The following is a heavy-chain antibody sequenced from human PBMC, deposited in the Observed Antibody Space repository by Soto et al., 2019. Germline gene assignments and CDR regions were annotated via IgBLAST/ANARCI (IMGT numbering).Heavy chain of an antibody. J-gene: IGHJ4*02. CDR1: GCTFSSYA. D-gene: IGHD6-19*01. Sequence: QVQLVQSGAEVKKPGSSVKVSCKASGCTFSSYAISWVRQAPGQGLEWMGGIIPIFGTANYAQKFQGRVTIKANESKSTAQMELSNLRSEDHAVYYCASRAVYSSVWPHFPFDDWGQGTLVPVSS. CDR2: IIPIFGTA. CDR3: ASRAVYSSVWPHFPFDD. V-gene: IGHV1-69*01.